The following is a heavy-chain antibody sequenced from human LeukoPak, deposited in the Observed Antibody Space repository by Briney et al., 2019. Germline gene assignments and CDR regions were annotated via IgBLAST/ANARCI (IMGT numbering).Heavy chain of an antibody. Sequence: GGSLRLSCAASGFTFSSYAMSWVRQAPGKGLEWVSAISGSGGSTYYADSVKGRFTISRDNSKNTLYLQMNSLRAEDTAVYYCAKRELRYFDWLLYFDYWGQGTLVTVSS. CDR1: GFTFSSYA. CDR2: ISGSGGST. V-gene: IGHV3-23*01. J-gene: IGHJ4*02. D-gene: IGHD3-9*01. CDR3: AKRELRYFDWLLYFDY.